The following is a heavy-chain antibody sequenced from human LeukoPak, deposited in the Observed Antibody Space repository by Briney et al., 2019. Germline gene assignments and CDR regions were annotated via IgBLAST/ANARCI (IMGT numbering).Heavy chain of an antibody. CDR3: ARVSPSYGYLFDY. D-gene: IGHD5-18*01. CDR1: GGSISSSSYY. CDR2: IYYSGST. J-gene: IGHJ4*02. Sequence: SETLSLTCTVSGGSISSSSYYWGWIRQSPGKGLEWIGSIYYSGSTYYNPSLKSRVTISVDTSKNQFSLKLSSVTAADTAVYYCARVSPSYGYLFDYWGQGTLVTVSS. V-gene: IGHV4-39*07.